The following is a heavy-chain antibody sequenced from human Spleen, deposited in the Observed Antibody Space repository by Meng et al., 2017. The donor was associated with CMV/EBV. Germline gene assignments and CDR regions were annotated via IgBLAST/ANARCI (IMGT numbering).Heavy chain of an antibody. CDR1: GYTFTSYG. CDR2: MSAYNGNT. J-gene: IGHJ5*02. D-gene: IGHD1-1*01. Sequence: QVQLVQSGAEVKKPGASVKVSCKASGYTFTSYGISWVRQAPGQGLEWMGWMSAYNGNTNYAQKLQGRVTMTEDTSTDTAYMELSSLRSEDTAVYYCATSTGTTYNWFDPWGQGTLVTVSS. CDR3: ATSTGTTYNWFDP. V-gene: IGHV1-18*01.